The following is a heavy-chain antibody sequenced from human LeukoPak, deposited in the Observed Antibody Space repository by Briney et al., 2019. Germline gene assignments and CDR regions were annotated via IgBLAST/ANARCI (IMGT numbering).Heavy chain of an antibody. Sequence: GGSLRLSCTASGFTFSNYGMHWVRQAPGKGLERVSAISGRTGGTYYADSVKGRFTISRDNSKSTLYLQMDSLRAEDTAVYYCAKCGNSGCHLIDYWGRGTLVTVSS. CDR2: ISGRTGGT. V-gene: IGHV3-23*01. CDR3: AKCGNSGCHLIDY. J-gene: IGHJ4*02. D-gene: IGHD5-12*01. CDR1: GFTFSNYG.